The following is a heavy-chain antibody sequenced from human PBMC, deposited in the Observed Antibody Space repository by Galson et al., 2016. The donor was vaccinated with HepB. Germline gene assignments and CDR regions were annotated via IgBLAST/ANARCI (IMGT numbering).Heavy chain of an antibody. CDR1: GFSLSTSKMR. CDR2: IDGDDDK. CDR3: ARTAWSGYGYHFDY. V-gene: IGHV2-70*04. J-gene: IGHJ4*02. Sequence: PALVKPTQTLTLTCTLSGFSLSTSKMRVNWIRQPPGKALEWLGCIDGDDDKFSSTPLKTNLTISKDTPKNQVVLTLTNTDPVDTATYYCARTAWSGYGYHFDYWGQGTLVTVSS. D-gene: IGHD3-3*01.